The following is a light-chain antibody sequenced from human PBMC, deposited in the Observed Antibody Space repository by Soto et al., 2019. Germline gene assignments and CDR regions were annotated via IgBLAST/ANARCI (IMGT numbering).Light chain of an antibody. J-gene: IGKJ3*01. CDR1: QDIRNC. CDR3: QQCDNLPLS. V-gene: IGKV1-33*01. CDR2: DAS. Sequence: DIQMTQSPSSLSASVGDRVIITCQASQDIRNCLNWYQQKPGKAPKLLISDASYLQKGVPSRFSGSGSATDFSFTISSLQPEDFSTYYCQQCDNLPLSFGPGTKGDNK.